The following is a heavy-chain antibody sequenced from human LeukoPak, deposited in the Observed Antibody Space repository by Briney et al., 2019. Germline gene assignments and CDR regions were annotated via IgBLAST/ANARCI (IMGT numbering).Heavy chain of an antibody. V-gene: IGHV3-23*01. CDR2: ISGSGGST. CDR1: GCTFSSYA. CDR3: AISNTTVTPNWFYP. D-gene: IGHD4-17*01. J-gene: IGHJ5*02. Sequence: GGSLSLSCAASGCTFSSYAMSWIRQAPGKGLEWVSAISGSGGSTYYAAPVKGRVTISRDNSKNTLYLQMNSLRAEDTALCCCAISNTTVTPNWFYPCGQGTLVTVSS.